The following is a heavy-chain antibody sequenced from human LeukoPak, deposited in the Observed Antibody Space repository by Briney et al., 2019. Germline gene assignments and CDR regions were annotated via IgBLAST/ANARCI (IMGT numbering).Heavy chain of an antibody. Sequence: GGSLRLSCAASGFTFSSHSMNWVRQAPGKGLEWVSSISSSSSYIYYADSVKGRFTISRDNAKNSLYLQMNSLRAEDTAVYYCARGWLLRYDAFGIWGQGTMVTVSS. D-gene: IGHD3-22*01. J-gene: IGHJ3*02. CDR1: GFTFSSHS. CDR2: ISSSSSYI. CDR3: ARGWLLRYDAFGI. V-gene: IGHV3-21*01.